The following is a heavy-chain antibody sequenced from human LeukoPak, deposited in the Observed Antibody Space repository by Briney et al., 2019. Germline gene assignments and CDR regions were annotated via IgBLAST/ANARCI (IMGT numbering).Heavy chain of an antibody. V-gene: IGHV3-23*01. D-gene: IGHD1-26*01. Sequence: PGGSLRLSCAASGFTFSSYAMSWVRQAPGKGLEWVSAISGSGGSTYYADSVKGQFTISRDNSKNTLYLQMNSLRAEDTAVYYCAKDSISGRRPTNFDYWGQGTLVTVSS. J-gene: IGHJ4*02. CDR2: ISGSGGST. CDR3: AKDSISGRRPTNFDY. CDR1: GFTFSSYA.